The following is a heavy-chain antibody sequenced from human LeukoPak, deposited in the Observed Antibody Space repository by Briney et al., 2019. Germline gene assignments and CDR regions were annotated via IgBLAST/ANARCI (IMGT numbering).Heavy chain of an antibody. J-gene: IGHJ6*03. Sequence: GGSLGLSCSASGFTFTDYSMSWVRQAPGKGLEWVSIISRVSTYIYYADSVKGRFTVSRDNAKSSLYLQMTSLRAEDTAVYFCAREGGDGDYYYYMDVWGKGTTVTVSS. D-gene: IGHD2-21*02. V-gene: IGHV3-21*01. CDR3: AREGGDGDYYYYMDV. CDR1: GFTFTDYS. CDR2: ISRVSTYI.